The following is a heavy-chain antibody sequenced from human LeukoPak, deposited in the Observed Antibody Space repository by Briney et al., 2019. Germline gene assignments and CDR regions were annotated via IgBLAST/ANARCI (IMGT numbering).Heavy chain of an antibody. CDR3: ASVPAL. CDR2: IYSGST. V-gene: IGHV4-59*08. J-gene: IGHJ4*02. Sequence: SETLSLTCTVSCGSTSNSYWSWIRQLPGKGLEWIGYIYSGSTKYNPSLKSRVTISEDTSKNQISLKMTSVTAADTAVYYCASVPALWGQGALVTVSS. CDR1: CGSTSNSY.